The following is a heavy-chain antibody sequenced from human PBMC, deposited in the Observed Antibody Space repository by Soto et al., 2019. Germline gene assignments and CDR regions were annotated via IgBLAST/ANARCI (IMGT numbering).Heavy chain of an antibody. CDR2: IYYSGST. J-gene: IGHJ4*02. CDR1: GGSISSVGYY. Sequence: PSETLSLTCTVSGGSISSVGYYWSWIRQHPGKGLEWIGYIYYSGSTDYNPSLKSRVSILVDTSKNQLSLKLSSVTAADTAVYYCASLVTKWHQFDXWGQGTLVTVSX. D-gene: IGHD5-18*01. V-gene: IGHV4-31*03. CDR3: ASLVTKWHQFDX.